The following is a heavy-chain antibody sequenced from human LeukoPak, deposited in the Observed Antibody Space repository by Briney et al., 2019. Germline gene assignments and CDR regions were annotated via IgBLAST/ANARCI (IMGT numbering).Heavy chain of an antibody. D-gene: IGHD3-22*01. J-gene: IGHJ6*02. CDR1: GGTFSSYA. V-gene: IGHV1-69*04. CDR3: ARAYYYDSSGDPSYYYYYGMDV. Sequence: SVKVSCKASGGTFSSYAISWVRQALGQGLEWMGRIIPILGIANYAQKFQGRVTITADKSTSTAYMELSSLRSEDTAVYYCARAYYYDSSGDPSYYYYYGMDVWGQGTTVTVSS. CDR2: IIPILGIA.